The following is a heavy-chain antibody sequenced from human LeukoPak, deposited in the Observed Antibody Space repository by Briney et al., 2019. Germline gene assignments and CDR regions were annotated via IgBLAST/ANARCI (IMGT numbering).Heavy chain of an antibody. CDR1: GGSISSYY. CDR2: IYYSGST. CDR3: ARVDGGYYDSSGYLH. V-gene: IGHV4-59*01. Sequence: PSETLSLTCTVSGGSISSYYWSWIRQPPGKGLEWIGYIYYSGSTNYNPSLKSRVTISVDTSKNQFSLKLSSVTAADTAVYYCARVDGGYYDSSGYLHWGQGTLVTVSS. D-gene: IGHD3-22*01. J-gene: IGHJ4*02.